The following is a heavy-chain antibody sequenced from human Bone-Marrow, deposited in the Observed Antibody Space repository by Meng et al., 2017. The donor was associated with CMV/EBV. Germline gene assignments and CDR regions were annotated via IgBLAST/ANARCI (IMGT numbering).Heavy chain of an antibody. CDR3: ASANDYINYYGMDV. CDR1: GGTFSSYT. J-gene: IGHJ6*02. CDR2: IIPILGIA. Sequence: SVKVSCKASGGTFSSYTISWVRQAPGQGLEWMGRIIPILGIANYAQKFQGRVTITTDESTSTAYMELSSLRSEDTAVYYCASANDYINYYGMDVWGQGTTVTVSS. D-gene: IGHD4-11*01. V-gene: IGHV1-69*02.